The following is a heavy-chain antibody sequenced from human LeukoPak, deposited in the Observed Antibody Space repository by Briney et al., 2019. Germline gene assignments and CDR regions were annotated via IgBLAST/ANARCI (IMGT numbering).Heavy chain of an antibody. J-gene: IGHJ4*02. CDR1: GGTFSSYA. CDR2: VIPIFGTA. D-gene: IGHD3-10*01. CDR3: ARVWDGSGSYYIAWGVFDY. V-gene: IGHV1-69*13. Sequence: SVKVSCKASGGTFSSYAISWVRQAPGQGLEWMGGVIPIFGTANYAQKFQGRVTITADESTSTAYMELSSLRSEDTAVYYCARVWDGSGSYYIAWGVFDYWGQGTLVTVSS.